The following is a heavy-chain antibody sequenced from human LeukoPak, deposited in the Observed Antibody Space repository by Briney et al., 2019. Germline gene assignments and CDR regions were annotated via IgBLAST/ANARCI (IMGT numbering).Heavy chain of an antibody. J-gene: IGHJ4*02. V-gene: IGHV5-51*01. CDR2: IYPGDSDT. Sequence: GASLKISCKGSGYSFTSYWIGWVRRMPGKGLEWMGIIYPGDSDTRYSPSFQGQVTISADKSISTAYLQWSSLKASDTAMYYCARRPMAWYSSSWSIDYWGQGTLVTVSS. CDR3: ARRPMAWYSSSWSIDY. CDR1: GYSFTSYW. D-gene: IGHD6-13*01.